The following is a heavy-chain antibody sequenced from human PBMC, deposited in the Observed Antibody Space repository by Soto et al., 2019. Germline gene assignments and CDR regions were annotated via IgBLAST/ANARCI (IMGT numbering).Heavy chain of an antibody. D-gene: IGHD3-9*01. Sequence: SETQSLTCSVAGGSSSNFYGSWIRQQPGKGLEWIGYVYYTGSTSYNPSLKRRVTFSADSSRGQFSLRLNSVTAADTAVYYCARTVLGPDLLADSFVDYYYYMDVWGQGTTVTVSS. J-gene: IGHJ6*03. CDR2: VYYTGST. V-gene: IGHV4-59*08. CDR3: ARTVLGPDLLADSFVDYYYYMDV. CDR1: GGSSSNFY.